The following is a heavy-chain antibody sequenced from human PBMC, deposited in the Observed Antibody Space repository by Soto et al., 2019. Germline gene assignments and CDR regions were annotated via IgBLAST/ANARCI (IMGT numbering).Heavy chain of an antibody. V-gene: IGHV1-69*13. CDR3: AREYYYDSSGYYYVEWFDP. D-gene: IGHD3-22*01. J-gene: IGHJ5*02. Sequence: ASLKVSCKASGGTFSSYATSWLRQAPGQGLEWMGGIIPIFGTANYAQKFQGRVTITADESTSTAYMELSSLRSEDTAVYYCAREYYYDSSGYYYVEWFDPWGQGTLVTVSS. CDR2: IIPIFGTA. CDR1: GGTFSSYA.